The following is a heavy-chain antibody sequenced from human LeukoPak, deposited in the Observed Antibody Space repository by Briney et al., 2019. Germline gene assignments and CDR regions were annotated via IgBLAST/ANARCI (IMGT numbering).Heavy chain of an antibody. D-gene: IGHD6-13*01. CDR2: ISYDGSDK. J-gene: IGHJ6*03. CDR3: ARAPDPGYSSSWYFFGGDPYYYCYMDV. V-gene: IGHV3-30*04. Sequence: GGSLRLSCAASRFTFSRYAMHWLRQAPGKGLEWVAVISYDGSDKYYADSVKGRFTISRDNSKNTLYLQMNSLRAEDTAVYYCARAPDPGYSSSWYFFGGDPYYYCYMDVWGKGTTVTVSS. CDR1: RFTFSRYA.